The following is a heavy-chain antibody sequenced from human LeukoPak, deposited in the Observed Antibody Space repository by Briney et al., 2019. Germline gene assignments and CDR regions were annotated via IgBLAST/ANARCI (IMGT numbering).Heavy chain of an antibody. CDR3: AKERTGFDD. Sequence: GGSLRLSCAPSGFTLSNYVMSWVRQAPGKGLEWVSSISISGGTTYYADSVKGRFIISRDNSKNTLYLQMNSQRAEDTAVYYCAKERTGFDDWGQGTLVTVSA. CDR1: GFTLSNYV. J-gene: IGHJ5*02. CDR2: ISISGGTT. D-gene: IGHD1-1*01. V-gene: IGHV3-23*01.